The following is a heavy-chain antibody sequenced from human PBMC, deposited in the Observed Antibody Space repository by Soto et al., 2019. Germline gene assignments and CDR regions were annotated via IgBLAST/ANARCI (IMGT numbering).Heavy chain of an antibody. CDR2: IYHSGNT. V-gene: IGHV4-4*02. Sequence: VQLRQSGPGLVKPSGTLSLTCAVSGGSISSSNWWTWVRQAPGKGLEWLGEIYHSGNTYYNPSRNGRLTLTGDQSNNQVSLKPNTATAAATALHYCATLPPRVFASLLPTPSWGQGTLVTVSS. J-gene: IGHJ5*02. D-gene: IGHD3-3*01. CDR3: ATLPPRVFASLLPTPS. CDR1: GGSISSSNW.